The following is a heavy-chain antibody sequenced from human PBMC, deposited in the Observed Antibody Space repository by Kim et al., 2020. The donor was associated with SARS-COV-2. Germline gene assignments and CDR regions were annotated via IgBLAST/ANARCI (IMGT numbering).Heavy chain of an antibody. D-gene: IGHD6-19*01. CDR1: GGTFSSYA. CDR3: AIYSSGGIFYFDY. CDR2: IIPIFGTA. Sequence: SVKVSCKASGGTFSSYAISWVRQAPGQGLEWMGAIIPIFGTANYAQKFQGRVTITADESTSTAYMELSSLRSEDTAVYYCAIYSSGGIFYFDYWGQGTLVTVSS. J-gene: IGHJ4*02. V-gene: IGHV1-69*13.